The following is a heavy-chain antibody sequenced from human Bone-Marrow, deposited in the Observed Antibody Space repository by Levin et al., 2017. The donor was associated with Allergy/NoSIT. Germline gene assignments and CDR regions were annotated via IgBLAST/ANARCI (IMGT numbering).Heavy chain of an antibody. CDR2: IIGYNGDT. CDR3: ARVQGIVAEPPATTHYGMDV. D-gene: IGHD2-2*01. Sequence: ASVKVSCKASGYTFADYAITWVRQAPGQGLEWMGSIIGYNGDTNYAQKFQGRVTMTTDTSTRTSYMELRRLRPDDTAVFYCARVQGIVAEPPATTHYGMDVWGQGTTVIVSS. CDR1: GYTFADYA. V-gene: IGHV1-18*01. J-gene: IGHJ6*02.